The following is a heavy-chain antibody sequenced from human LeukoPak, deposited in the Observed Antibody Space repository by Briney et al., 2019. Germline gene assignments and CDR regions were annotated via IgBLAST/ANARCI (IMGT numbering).Heavy chain of an antibody. D-gene: IGHD3-10*01. CDR2: ISSSSSTI. CDR3: ARIVGSGSYYNLDY. J-gene: IGHJ4*02. V-gene: IGHV3-48*01. Sequence: GGSLRLSCAASGFTFSSYSMNWVRQAPGKGLEWVSYISSSSSTIYYADSVKGRFTISRDNAKNSLYLQMNSLRAEDTAVYYCARIVGSGSYYNLDYWGQGTLVTVSS. CDR1: GFTFSSYS.